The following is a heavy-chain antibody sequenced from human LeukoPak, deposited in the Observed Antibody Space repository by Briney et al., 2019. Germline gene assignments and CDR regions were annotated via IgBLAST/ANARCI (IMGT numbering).Heavy chain of an antibody. CDR3: ARDGGGSYTDY. Sequence: SETLSLTCTVSGGSISSGGYYWSWIRQHPGKGLEWIGYIYYSGSTYYNPSLKSRVTISVGTSKNQFSLKLSSVTAADTAVYYCARDGGGSYTDYWGQGTLVTVSS. D-gene: IGHD1-26*01. CDR2: IYYSGST. J-gene: IGHJ4*02. CDR1: GGSISSGGYY. V-gene: IGHV4-31*03.